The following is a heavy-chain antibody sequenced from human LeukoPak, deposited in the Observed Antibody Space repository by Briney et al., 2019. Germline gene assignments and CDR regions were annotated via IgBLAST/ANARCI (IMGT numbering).Heavy chain of an antibody. CDR2: LNSDETSS. J-gene: IGHJ5*02. CDR3: AKDQGMAAAGTNSNWFDP. V-gene: IGHV3-74*01. CDR1: GFPFTDYW. Sequence: PGMSLRLSCAASGFPFTDYWMHWVRQVPGKGLVWVSRLNSDETSSRHADSVKGRFTISRDNSKNTLYLQMNSLRAEDTAVYFCAKDQGMAAAGTNSNWFDPWGQGTLVTVSS. D-gene: IGHD6-13*01.